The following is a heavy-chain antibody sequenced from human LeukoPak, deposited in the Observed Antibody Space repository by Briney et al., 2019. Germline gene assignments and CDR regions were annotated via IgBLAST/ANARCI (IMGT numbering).Heavy chain of an antibody. CDR2: MNPNSGNT. V-gene: IGHV1-8*03. Sequence: ASVKVSCKASGYTFTSYDINWVRQATGQGLEWMGWMNPNSGNTGYAQKFQGRVTITRNTSISTAYMELSSLRSEDTAVYYCARVWYQLLQNDAFDIWGQGTMVTVSS. CDR3: ARVWYQLLQNDAFDI. J-gene: IGHJ3*02. D-gene: IGHD2-2*01. CDR1: GYTFTSYD.